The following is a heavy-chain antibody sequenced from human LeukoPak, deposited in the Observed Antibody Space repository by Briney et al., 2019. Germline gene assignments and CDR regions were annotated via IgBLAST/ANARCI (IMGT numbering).Heavy chain of an antibody. CDR2: SYYRSKWYN. Sequence: SRTLPLTCAISGDSVSSNSAAWNGIRQSPSRGLEWLGRSYYRSKWYNGYAVYVKIRITINPDTSKTQFSLQLNYVTHQDTAVYECARDLRQSGSYYRGACDIWGQGTMDTVSS. V-gene: IGHV6-1*01. CDR3: ARDLRQSGSYYRGACDI. J-gene: IGHJ3*02. D-gene: IGHD1-26*01. CDR1: GDSVSSNSAA.